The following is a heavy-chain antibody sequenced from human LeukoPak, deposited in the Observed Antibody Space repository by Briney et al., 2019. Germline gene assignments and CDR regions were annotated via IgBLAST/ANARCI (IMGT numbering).Heavy chain of an antibody. CDR1: GYTFSSHG. D-gene: IGHD2-15*01. CDR3: ARDSCSGGSCLDY. V-gene: IGHV3-33*01. CDR2: IWYDGSKK. Sequence: GGSLILSCAASGYTFSSHGMHWVRQAPGEGLEWVAVIWYDGSKKYYADSVKGRFTISRDDSKNTLYLQMNSLRAEDTAVYYCARDSCSGGSCLDYWGQGTLVIVSS. J-gene: IGHJ4*02.